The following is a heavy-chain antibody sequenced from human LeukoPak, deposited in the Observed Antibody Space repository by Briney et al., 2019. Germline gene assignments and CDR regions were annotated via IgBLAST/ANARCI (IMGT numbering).Heavy chain of an antibody. CDR1: GFTFSSYS. CDR3: ARDQMTTVTAPFDY. CDR2: ISSSSSYI. D-gene: IGHD4-17*01. V-gene: IGHV3-21*01. Sequence: GGSLRLSCAASGFTFSSYSMNWVRQAPGKGLEWVSSISSSSSYIYYADSVKGRFTISRDNAKNSLYLQMNSLRAEDTAVYYRARDQMTTVTAPFDYWGQGTLVTVSS. J-gene: IGHJ4*02.